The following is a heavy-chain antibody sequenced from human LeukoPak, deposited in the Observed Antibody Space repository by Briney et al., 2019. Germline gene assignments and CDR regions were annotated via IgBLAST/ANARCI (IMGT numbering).Heavy chain of an antibody. V-gene: IGHV3-30*03. CDR2: ISYDGSNK. Sequence: GGSLRLSCAASGFTFSGYSMNWVRQAPGKGLEWVAVISYDGSNKYYADSVKGRFTISRDTSKNTLYLQMNSLRAEDTAVYYCARTYYDSSGSSVAFDIWGQGTMVIVSS. J-gene: IGHJ3*02. CDR1: GFTFSGYS. D-gene: IGHD3-22*01. CDR3: ARTYYDSSGSSVAFDI.